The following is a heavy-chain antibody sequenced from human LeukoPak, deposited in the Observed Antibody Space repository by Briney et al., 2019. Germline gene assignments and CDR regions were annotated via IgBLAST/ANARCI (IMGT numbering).Heavy chain of an antibody. CDR3: ARGGLRGITGTYFDY. V-gene: IGHV3-21*01. Sequence: GGSLRLSCAASGFTFSSYSMNWVRQAPGKGLEWVSSISSSSSYIYYADSVKGRFTISRDNAKNSLYLQMNSLRAEDTAVYYCARGGLRGITGTYFDYWGQGTLVTVSS. CDR1: GFTFSSYS. D-gene: IGHD1-7*01. J-gene: IGHJ4*02. CDR2: ISSSSSYI.